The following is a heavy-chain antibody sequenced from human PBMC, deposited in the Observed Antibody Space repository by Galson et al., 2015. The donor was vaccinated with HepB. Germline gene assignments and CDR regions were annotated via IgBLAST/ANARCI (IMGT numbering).Heavy chain of an antibody. Sequence: SLRLYCAASGFSFSTWAVTWVRQAPGKGLEWVSVITSTGDTIYYADSVKGRFTVSRDNSKSTLYLQLSNLRADDTAVYYCAKNYGYFDSWGQGTLVTVSS. V-gene: IGHV3-23*01. CDR3: AKNYGYFDS. CDR2: ITSTGDTI. J-gene: IGHJ4*02. D-gene: IGHD4-17*01. CDR1: GFSFSTWA.